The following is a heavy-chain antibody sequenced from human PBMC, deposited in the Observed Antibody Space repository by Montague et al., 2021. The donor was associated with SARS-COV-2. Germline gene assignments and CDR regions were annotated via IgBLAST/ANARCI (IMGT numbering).Heavy chain of an antibody. D-gene: IGHD3-22*01. CDR2: ISYDGSNK. J-gene: IGHJ6*02. CDR3: ARVIVVGYYGMDV. Sequence: SLRLSCAASRFTFSSYAMHWVRQAPGKGLEWVAVISYDGSNKYYADSVKGRFTISRDNSKNTLYLQMNSLRAEDTAVYYCARVIVVGYYGMDVWGQGTTVTVSS. V-gene: IGHV3-30-3*01. CDR1: RFTFSSYA.